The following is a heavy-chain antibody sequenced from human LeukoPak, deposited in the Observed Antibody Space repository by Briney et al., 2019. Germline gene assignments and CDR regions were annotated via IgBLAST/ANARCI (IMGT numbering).Heavy chain of an antibody. Sequence: SETLSLTCTVPGGSISSHYWSWIRQPPGKGLEWIGYIYYSGSTNYNPSLKSRVTISVDTSKNQFSLKLSSVTAADTAVYYCAREMSVDFWSGYLGPGYMDVWGKGTTVTVSS. J-gene: IGHJ6*03. V-gene: IGHV4-59*11. D-gene: IGHD3-3*01. CDR1: GGSISSHY. CDR2: IYYSGST. CDR3: AREMSVDFWSGYLGPGYMDV.